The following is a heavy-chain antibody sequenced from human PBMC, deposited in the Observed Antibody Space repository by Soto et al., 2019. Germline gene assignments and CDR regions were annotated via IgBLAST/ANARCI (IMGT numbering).Heavy chain of an antibody. J-gene: IGHJ4*02. CDR2: ISGSGGST. CDR3: AKDQIPGIAAAGTVY. Sequence: GGSLRLSCAASGFTFSSYAMSWVRQAPGKGLEWVSAISGSGGSTYYADSVKGRFTISRDNSKNTLYLQMNSLRAEDTAVYYCAKDQIPGIAAAGTVYWGQGTLVTVSS. D-gene: IGHD6-13*01. CDR1: GFTFSSYA. V-gene: IGHV3-23*01.